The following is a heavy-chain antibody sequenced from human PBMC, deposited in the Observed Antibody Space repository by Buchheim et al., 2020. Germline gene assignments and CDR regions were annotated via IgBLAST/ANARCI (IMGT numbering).Heavy chain of an antibody. D-gene: IGHD3-10*01. J-gene: IGHJ4*02. CDR3: ARAVYHYGSGSSYFPYYFDY. Sequence: EVQMVESGGGSVQPGGSLRLSCAASGFTFSSYWMSWVRQAPGKGLEWVANIKQDGSEKYYVDSVKGRFAISRDNAKNSLYLQMNSLRAEDTAVYFCARAVYHYGSGSSYFPYYFDYWGQGTL. CDR1: GFTFSSYW. CDR2: IKQDGSEK. V-gene: IGHV3-7*01.